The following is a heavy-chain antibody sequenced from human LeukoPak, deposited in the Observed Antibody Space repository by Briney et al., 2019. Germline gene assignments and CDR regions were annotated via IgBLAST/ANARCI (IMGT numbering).Heavy chain of an antibody. CDR3: ASRGSGSSQHYLDY. CDR2: IYHSGST. J-gene: IGHJ4*02. CDR1: GGSISSGGYS. V-gene: IGHV4-30-2*01. D-gene: IGHD3-10*01. Sequence: SQTLSLTCAVSGGSISSGGYSWSWIRQPPGKGLEWIGYIYHSGSTYYNPSLKSRVTISVDRSKSQFSLKLSSVTAADTAVYYCASRGSGSSQHYLDYWGQGTLVTVSS.